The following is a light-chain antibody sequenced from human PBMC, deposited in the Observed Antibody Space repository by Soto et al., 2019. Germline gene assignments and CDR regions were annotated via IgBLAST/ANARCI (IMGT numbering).Light chain of an antibody. V-gene: IGKV3-20*01. CDR3: QQYGSSPWT. J-gene: IGKJ1*01. Sequence: EIVLTQSPGTLSLSPGERATLSCMASQSVSSSYLAWYQQKPGQAPRLLIYGASSRATCIPDRFSGSGSGTDFTLTISRLEPEDFAEYYCQQYGSSPWTFGQGTKVEIK. CDR1: QSVSSSY. CDR2: GAS.